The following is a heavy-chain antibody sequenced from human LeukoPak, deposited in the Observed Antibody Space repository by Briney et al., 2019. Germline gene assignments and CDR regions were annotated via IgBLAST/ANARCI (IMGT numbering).Heavy chain of an antibody. J-gene: IGHJ4*02. CDR2: IYTSGST. Sequence: SETLPLTCTVSGGSISSYYWSWIRQPAGKGLEWIGRIYTSGSTNYDPSLKSRVTMSVDTSKNQFSLKLSSVTAADTAVYYCARVNSRSSRDYDSSGYRYYFDYWGQGTLVTVSS. D-gene: IGHD3-22*01. V-gene: IGHV4-4*07. CDR3: ARVNSRSSRDYDSSGYRYYFDY. CDR1: GGSISSYY.